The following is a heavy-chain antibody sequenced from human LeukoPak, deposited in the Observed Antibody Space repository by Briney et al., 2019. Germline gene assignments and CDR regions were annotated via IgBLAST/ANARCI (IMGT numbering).Heavy chain of an antibody. CDR3: ARDLSSGPEYNWFDP. CDR1: GGSFSGYY. Sequence: SETLSLTCAVYGGSFSGYYWSWIRQPPGKGLEWIGYIYYSGSTNYNPSLKSRVTISVDTSKNQFSPKLSSATAADTAVYYCARDLSSGPEYNWFDPWGQGTLVTVSS. CDR2: IYYSGST. D-gene: IGHD6-19*01. V-gene: IGHV4-59*01. J-gene: IGHJ5*02.